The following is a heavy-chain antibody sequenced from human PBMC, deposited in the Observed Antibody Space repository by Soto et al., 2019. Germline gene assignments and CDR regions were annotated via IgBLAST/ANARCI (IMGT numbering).Heavy chain of an antibody. CDR3: ARGGYSSGWSIFDY. CDR1: GYTFTGYY. V-gene: IGHV1-2*04. Sequence: ASVKVSCKASGYTFTGYYMHWVRQAPGQGLELMGWINPNSGGTNYAQKFQGWVTMTRDTSISTAYMELSRLRSDDTAVYYCARGGYSSGWSIFDYWGQGTLVTVYS. D-gene: IGHD6-19*01. CDR2: INPNSGGT. J-gene: IGHJ4*02.